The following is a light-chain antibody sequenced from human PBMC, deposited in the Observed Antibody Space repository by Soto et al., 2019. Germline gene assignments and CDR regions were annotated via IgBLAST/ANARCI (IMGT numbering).Light chain of an antibody. CDR2: SAS. V-gene: IGKV1-39*01. J-gene: IGKJ1*01. CDR3: QQSYRNPRT. CDR1: QSISSY. Sequence: DIEVTQSTSSLSASVGDRVTITCRASQSISSYLNWYQQKPGKAPKLLIYSASKLESGVPSRFGGSGSGTNFTLTVSRLQPEDFGTYYCQQSYRNPRTFGLGTKVDI.